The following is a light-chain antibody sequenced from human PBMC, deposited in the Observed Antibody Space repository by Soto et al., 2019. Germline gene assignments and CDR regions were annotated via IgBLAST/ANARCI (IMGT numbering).Light chain of an antibody. J-gene: IGKJ1*01. CDR3: QEYFPWPPGM. Sequence: EIVVTQSPATLSASPGERVTLTCRASQFVSTRLAWYQQRPGQVPRLLIYDAYTRALGISARFSGSGSGTEFTLTISSLQSEDFALYYCQEYFPWPPGMFGPGTTVDIK. V-gene: IGKV3-15*01. CDR1: QFVSTR. CDR2: DAY.